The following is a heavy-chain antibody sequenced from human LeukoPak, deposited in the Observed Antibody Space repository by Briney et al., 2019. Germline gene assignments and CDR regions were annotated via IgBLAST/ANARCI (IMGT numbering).Heavy chain of an antibody. CDR1: GYTFTDYY. CDR3: ASQAASGYYFEY. Sequence: ASVKVSCKASGYTFTDYYIQWVRQAPGQGLEWMGWISPSGRGANSAQKFQGRVTMTRDTSISTAYMECSRLTSDDTAVYYCASQAASGYYFEYWGQGSLVTVSS. V-gene: IGHV1-2*02. D-gene: IGHD3-9*01. J-gene: IGHJ4*02. CDR2: ISPSGRGA.